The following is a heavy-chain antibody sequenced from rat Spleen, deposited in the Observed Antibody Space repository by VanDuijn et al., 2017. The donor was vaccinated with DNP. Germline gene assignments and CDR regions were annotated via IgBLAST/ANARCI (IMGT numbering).Heavy chain of an antibody. J-gene: IGHJ2*01. CDR3: AGRPPPTRGPFDY. V-gene: IGHV4-2*01. CDR1: GFIFNDFW. CDR2: VNKDSSRI. Sequence: EVKFVESGGGLVQPGRSLKLSCAASGFIFNDFWMGWVRQAPGKGLEWIGEVNKDSSRINYSPSLKEKFTISRDNAQNTLYLQMDSLRSEDTATYYCAGRPPPTRGPFDYWGQGVTVTVSS. D-gene: IGHD1-4*01.